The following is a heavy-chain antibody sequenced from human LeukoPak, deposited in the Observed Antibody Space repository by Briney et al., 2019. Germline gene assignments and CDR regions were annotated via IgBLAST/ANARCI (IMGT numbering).Heavy chain of an antibody. CDR1: GFTFSSYA. Sequence: PGGSLRLSCVASGFTFSSYAMSWVRQAPGKGLEWVSSISGSGGSTYYADSVKGRFTISRDNSKNTLYLQMNSLRAEDTAVYYCARPVIFSSGNWYDFDYWGQGTLVTVSS. CDR2: ISGSGGST. J-gene: IGHJ4*02. V-gene: IGHV3-23*01. D-gene: IGHD6-25*01. CDR3: ARPVIFSSGNWYDFDY.